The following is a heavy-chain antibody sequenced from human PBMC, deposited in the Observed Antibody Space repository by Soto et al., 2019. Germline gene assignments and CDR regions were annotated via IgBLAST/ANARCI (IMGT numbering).Heavy chain of an antibody. V-gene: IGHV4-30-4*01. CDR3: ARAETFWSGYLWVLNCFDP. Sequence: SETLSLTCSVSGESISSGGYYWSWIRQPPGKGLEWIGHIYYSGSTYYNPSLKSRVTISVDTSKNQFSLKLSSVTAADTAVYYCARAETFWSGYLWVLNCFDPWGQGTLDT. CDR1: GESISSGGYY. CDR2: IYYSGST. J-gene: IGHJ5*02. D-gene: IGHD3-3*01.